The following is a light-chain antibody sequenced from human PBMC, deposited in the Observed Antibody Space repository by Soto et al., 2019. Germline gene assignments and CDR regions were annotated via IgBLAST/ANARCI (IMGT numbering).Light chain of an antibody. V-gene: IGLV2-14*01. Sequence: QSALTQPASVSGSPGQSITISCSGTSSDIGTYDHVAWFQQFPGKTPKLMIYSVSNRPSGVSYRFSGSKSVNTASLTISGLQAEDEADYYCISYTVSRSYVFGTGTKVTVL. J-gene: IGLJ1*01. CDR3: ISYTVSRSYV. CDR1: SSDIGTYDH. CDR2: SVS.